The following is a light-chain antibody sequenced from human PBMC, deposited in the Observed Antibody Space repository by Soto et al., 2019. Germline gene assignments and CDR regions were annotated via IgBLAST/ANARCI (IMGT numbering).Light chain of an antibody. CDR1: SGHSTYA. J-gene: IGLJ3*02. CDR2: FNNDGSH. V-gene: IGLV4-69*01. Sequence: QLVLTQSPSASASLGASVKLTCTLSSGHSTYAIAWHQQQPEKGPRYLMRFNNDGSHNRGDGIPDRFSGSSSGAERHLIISSLQSEDEADYYCQTWDTAIRVFGGGTQLTVL. CDR3: QTWDTAIRV.